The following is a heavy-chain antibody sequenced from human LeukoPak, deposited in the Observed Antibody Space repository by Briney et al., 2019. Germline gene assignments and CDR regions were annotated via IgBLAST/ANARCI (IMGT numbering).Heavy chain of an antibody. Sequence: VASVKVSCKASGYTFTSYYMHWVRQAPGQGLEWMGIINPSGGSTSYAQKFQGRVTMTRDTSTSTVYMELSSLRSEDTAVYYCARAPLGTDYDFWSPQPPFDHWGQGTLVTVSS. J-gene: IGHJ4*02. D-gene: IGHD3-3*01. CDR1: GYTFTSYY. CDR2: INPSGGST. CDR3: ARAPLGTDYDFWSPQPPFDH. V-gene: IGHV1-46*01.